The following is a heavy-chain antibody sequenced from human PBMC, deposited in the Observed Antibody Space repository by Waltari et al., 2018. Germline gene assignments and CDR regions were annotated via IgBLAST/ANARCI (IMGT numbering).Heavy chain of an antibody. Sequence: EVQLVESGGGLVKPGGSLRLSCAASGFTFSSYSMNWVRQAPGKGLGWVSAISSSSSYIYYADSVKGRFTISRDNAKNSLYLQMNSLRAEDTAVYYCARSYYGSGKGAFDIWGQGTMVTVSS. D-gene: IGHD3-10*01. CDR1: GFTFSSYS. CDR2: ISSSSSYI. CDR3: ARSYYGSGKGAFDI. J-gene: IGHJ3*02. V-gene: IGHV3-21*01.